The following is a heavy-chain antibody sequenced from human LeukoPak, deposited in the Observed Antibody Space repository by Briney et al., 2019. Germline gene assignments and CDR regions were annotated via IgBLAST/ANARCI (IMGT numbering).Heavy chain of an antibody. D-gene: IGHD3-10*01. CDR1: GYTFPNYD. CDR2: MNPYSGDT. V-gene: IGHV1-8*01. CDR3: ARTYYYDSGSEDNWFDP. J-gene: IGHJ5*02. Sequence: ASVKVSCKASGYTFPNYDINWVRQASGQGLEWVGWMNPYSGDTGYAQKFQGRVTMTRNTSKSTAYMELSSLRSEDTAVYYCARTYYYDSGSEDNWFDPWGQGTLVTVSS.